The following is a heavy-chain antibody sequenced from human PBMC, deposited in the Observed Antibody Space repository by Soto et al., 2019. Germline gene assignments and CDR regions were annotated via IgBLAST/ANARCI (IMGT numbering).Heavy chain of an antibody. CDR3: ARRIPFGYGMDV. CDR1: GFTFSNYG. D-gene: IGHD2-21*01. V-gene: IGHV3-64*01. CDR2: ITSNGGNT. J-gene: IGHJ6*02. Sequence: GGSLRLSCAASGFTFSNYGMHWVRQAPGKGLEYVSAITSNGGNTDYASSVKGRFTISRDNSKNTLYLQMGSLRAEDMAVYYCARRIPFGYGMDVWGQGTTVTVSS.